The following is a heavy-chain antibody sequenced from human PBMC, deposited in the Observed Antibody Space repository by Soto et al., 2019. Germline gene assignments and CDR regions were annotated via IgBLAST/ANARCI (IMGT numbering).Heavy chain of an antibody. Sequence: HVRLVQSGAEVRRPGASVKVSCKAPGDTFTSYYLNWVRQDPGQGLEWMGVINPHGGSTKYAQKFQGRVTMTRDTSRSTVYMELRSLRSDDTAIYYCARSSGGNFGIIIEGSNWFDPWGQGTLVTVS. CDR2: INPHGGST. V-gene: IGHV1-46*01. CDR1: GDTFTSYY. J-gene: IGHJ5*02. CDR3: ARSSGGNFGIIIEGSNWFDP. D-gene: IGHD3-3*01.